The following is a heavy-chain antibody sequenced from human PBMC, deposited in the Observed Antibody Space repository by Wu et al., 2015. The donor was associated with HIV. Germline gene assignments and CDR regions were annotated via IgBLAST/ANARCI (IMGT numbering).Heavy chain of an antibody. CDR2: IIPIFGTS. V-gene: IGHV1-69*05. CDR3: ARVKMATISAFDI. CDR1: GGTFSNYA. J-gene: IGHJ3*02. D-gene: IGHD5-24*01. Sequence: QVQLVQSGAEVKKPGSSVKVSCKASGGTFSNYAICWVRQAPGQGLEWMGGIIPIFGTSNYTQKFQGRLTITTDESTSTAYMELSSLRSEDTAVYYCARVKMATISAFDIWGQGTMVTVSS.